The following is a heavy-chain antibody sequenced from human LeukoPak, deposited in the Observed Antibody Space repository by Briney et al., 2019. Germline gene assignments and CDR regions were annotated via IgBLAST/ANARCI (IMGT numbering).Heavy chain of an antibody. CDR1: GFTFSSYE. J-gene: IGHJ4*02. CDR2: ISSSGSTI. CDR3: ARLVGSSWYHEVLLGRDY. D-gene: IGHD6-13*01. V-gene: IGHV3-48*03. Sequence: PGGSLRLSCAASGFTFSSYEMNWVRQAPGKGLEWVSYISSSGSTIYYADSVKGRFTISRDNAKNSLYLQMNSLRAEDTAVYYCARLVGSSWYHEVLLGRDYWGQGTLVTVSS.